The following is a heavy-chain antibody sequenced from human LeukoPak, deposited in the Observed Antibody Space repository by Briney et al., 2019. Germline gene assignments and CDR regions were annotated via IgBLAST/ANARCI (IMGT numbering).Heavy chain of an antibody. CDR1: GFTFSSYG. V-gene: IGHV3-33*01. CDR2: IWYDGSNK. Sequence: GGSLRLSCAASGFTFSSYGTHWVRQAPGKGLEWVAVIWYDGSNKYYADSVRGRFTISRDNSKNTLYLQMNSLRAEDTAVYYCARERSPSGDYIPYYYYGMDVWGQGTTVTVSS. CDR3: ARERSPSGDYIPYYYYGMDV. D-gene: IGHD4-17*01. J-gene: IGHJ6*02.